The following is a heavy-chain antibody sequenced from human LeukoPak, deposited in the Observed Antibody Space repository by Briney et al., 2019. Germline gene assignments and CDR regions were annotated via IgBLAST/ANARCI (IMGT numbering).Heavy chain of an antibody. CDR1: GFTFDDYA. J-gene: IGHJ5*02. Sequence: GGSLRLSCAASGFTFDDYAMHWVRQAPGKGLEWVSGISWNSGSIGYADSVKGRFTISRDNAKNSLYLQMNSLRAEDTALYYCAKGGLAVRGVISNWFDPWGQGTLVTVSS. D-gene: IGHD3-10*01. CDR2: ISWNSGSI. V-gene: IGHV3-9*01. CDR3: AKGGLAVRGVISNWFDP.